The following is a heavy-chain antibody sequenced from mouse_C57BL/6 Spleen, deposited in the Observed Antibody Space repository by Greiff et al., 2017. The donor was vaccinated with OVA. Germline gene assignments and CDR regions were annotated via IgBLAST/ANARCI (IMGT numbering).Heavy chain of an antibody. V-gene: IGHV1-80*01. D-gene: IGHD4-1*01. J-gene: IGHJ2*01. Sequence: QVQLKQSGAELVKPGASVKISCKASGYAFSSYWMNWVKQRPGKGLEWIGQIYPGDGDTNYNGKFKGKATLTADKSSSTAYMQLSSLTSEDSAVYFCARRGANWAYFDYWGQGTTLTVSS. CDR2: IYPGDGDT. CDR3: ARRGANWAYFDY. CDR1: GYAFSSYW.